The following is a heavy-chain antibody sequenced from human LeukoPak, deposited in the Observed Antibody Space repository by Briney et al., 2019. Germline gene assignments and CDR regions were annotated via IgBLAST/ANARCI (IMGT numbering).Heavy chain of an antibody. D-gene: IGHD3-22*01. Sequence: GGSLRLSCAASGFTFSSYSMNWVRQAPGRGLEWVSSISSSSSYIYYADSVKGRFTISRDNAKNSLYLQMNSLRAEDTAAYYCARDRDSSGYYYYYMDVWGKGTTITVSS. CDR2: ISSSSSYI. V-gene: IGHV3-21*01. J-gene: IGHJ6*03. CDR3: ARDRDSSGYYYYYMDV. CDR1: GFTFSSYS.